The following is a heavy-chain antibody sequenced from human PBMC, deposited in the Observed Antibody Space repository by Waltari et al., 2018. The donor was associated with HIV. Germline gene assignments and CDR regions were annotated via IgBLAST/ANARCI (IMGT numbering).Heavy chain of an antibody. V-gene: IGHV3-30-3*01. CDR3: GREGDYYDSSPFDY. Sequence: QVQLVTSGGGVVQPGTSLRLSCAASGFTFNSYALHWVRQAPGKGLEWVAVISWDGSNKHYADSVKGRCTISRDNSRNSLYLQMSSLRAEDTAVYYCGREGDYYDSSPFDYWGQGTLVTVSS. D-gene: IGHD3-22*01. CDR1: GFTFNSYA. CDR2: ISWDGSNK. J-gene: IGHJ4*02.